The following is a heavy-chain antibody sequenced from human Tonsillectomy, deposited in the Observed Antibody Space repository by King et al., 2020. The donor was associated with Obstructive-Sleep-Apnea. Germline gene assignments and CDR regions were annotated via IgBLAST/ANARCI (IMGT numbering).Heavy chain of an antibody. CDR3: AKAYLGEDY. J-gene: IGHJ4*02. Sequence: VQLVESGGGLVQPGGSLRLSCAASGFTFSSYTMSWVRQAPGKGLEWVSGISCRGVHTYFADSVKGRFTISRDNSKDTLYLQMNSLRAEDTAVYYCAKAYLGEDYWGQGTLVTVSS. CDR2: ISCRGVHT. CDR1: GFTFSSYT. V-gene: IGHV3-23*04. D-gene: IGHD3-16*01.